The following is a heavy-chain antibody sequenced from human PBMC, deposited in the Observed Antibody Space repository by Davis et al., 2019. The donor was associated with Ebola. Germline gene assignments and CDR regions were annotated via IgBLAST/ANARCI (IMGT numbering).Heavy chain of an antibody. CDR2: IKQDGSEK. D-gene: IGHD3-3*01. CDR1: GFTFSSYW. Sequence: GGSLRLSCAASGFTFSSYWMRWVRQAPGKGLEWVANIKQDGSEKYYVDSVKGRFTISRDNAKNSVYLEMNSLRAEDTAVYYCARVARITIRYFDYWGQGTLVTVSS. J-gene: IGHJ4*02. CDR3: ARVARITIRYFDY. V-gene: IGHV3-7*01.